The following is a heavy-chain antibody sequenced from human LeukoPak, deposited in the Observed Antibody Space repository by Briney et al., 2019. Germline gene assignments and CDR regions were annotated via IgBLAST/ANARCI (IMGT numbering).Heavy chain of an antibody. V-gene: IGHV4-34*01. CDR3: ARRGDGETNCGGDCHYY. J-gene: IGHJ4*02. D-gene: IGHD2-21*02. CDR1: GGSLSGYF. CDR2: INYGGST. Sequence: SETLSLTCGVYGGSLSGYFWSWIRQSPGKGLEWIGEINYGGSTNYNPSLKSRVTMSVDTSTNQFSLKLSSVTAADTAVYYCARRGDGETNCGGDCHYYWGQGTLVTVSS.